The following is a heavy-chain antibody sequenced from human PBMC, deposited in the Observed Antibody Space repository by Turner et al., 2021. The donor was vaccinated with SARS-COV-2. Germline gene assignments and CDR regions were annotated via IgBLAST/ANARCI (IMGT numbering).Heavy chain of an antibody. J-gene: IGHJ6*02. CDR2: ISGSASTI. V-gene: IGHV3-48*03. Sequence: VQLVASGVGLVQPGGSLRLSSSASGFIFDNYEMRWVRQAQGKGLEWVSYISGSASTIYYADSVKGRFTISRDNAKNSMYLQMNSLRLEDKAVYYCARGHRRFGYYYGLDVWGQGTTVSVSS. CDR1: GFIFDNYE. D-gene: IGHD3-10*01. CDR3: ARGHRRFGYYYGLDV.